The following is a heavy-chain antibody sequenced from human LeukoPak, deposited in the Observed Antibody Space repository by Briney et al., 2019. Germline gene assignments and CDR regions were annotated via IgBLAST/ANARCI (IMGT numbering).Heavy chain of an antibody. CDR2: ISSSSSYI. CDR1: GFTFSSYS. V-gene: IGHV3-21*01. Sequence: GGSLRLSCAASGFTFSSYSMNWVRQAPGKGLEWVSSISSSSSYIYYADSVKGRFTIPRDNAKNSLYLQMNSLRAEDTAVYYCARLIDSAFDIWGQGTMVTVSS. D-gene: IGHD2-21*01. J-gene: IGHJ3*02. CDR3: ARLIDSAFDI.